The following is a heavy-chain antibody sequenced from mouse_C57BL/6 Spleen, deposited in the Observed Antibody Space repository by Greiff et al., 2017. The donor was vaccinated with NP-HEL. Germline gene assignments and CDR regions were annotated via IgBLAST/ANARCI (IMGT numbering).Heavy chain of an antibody. CDR2: IYPGSGST. CDR3: AREGYYGSSLYYFDY. D-gene: IGHD1-1*01. CDR1: GYTFTSYW. Sequence: QVQLQQPGAELVKPGASVKMSCKASGYTFTSYWITWVKQRPGQGLEWIGDIYPGSGSTNYNEKFKSKATLTVDTSSSTAYMQLISLTSEDSAVYYCAREGYYGSSLYYFDYWGQGTTLTVSS. J-gene: IGHJ2*01. V-gene: IGHV1-55*01.